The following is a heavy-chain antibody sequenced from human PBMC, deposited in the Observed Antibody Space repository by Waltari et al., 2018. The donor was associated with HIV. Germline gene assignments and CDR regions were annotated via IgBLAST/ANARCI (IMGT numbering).Heavy chain of an antibody. CDR2: IYYNEIT. J-gene: IGHJ4*02. Sequence: QVQLQESDPGLVKPSETLSLTCTVSGGSVSSANYYWNWIRQPPGKGLEWMGYIYYNEITNYNPSLKSRVTISIDTSKNLFSLKLSSVTASDTAMYYCARGIYYDSSGYYTPFDYWGQGTLVTVSS. CDR3: ARGIYYDSSGYYTPFDY. V-gene: IGHV4-61*01. CDR1: GGSVSSANYY. D-gene: IGHD3-22*01.